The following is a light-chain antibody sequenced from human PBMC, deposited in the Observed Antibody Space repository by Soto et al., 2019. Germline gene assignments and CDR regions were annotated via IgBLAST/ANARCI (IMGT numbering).Light chain of an antibody. J-gene: IGLJ1*01. CDR3: SSYTSSSTPYV. CDR2: EVS. V-gene: IGLV2-14*01. CDR1: SSDVGGYNY. Sequence: QSALTQPASVSGSPGQSITISCTGTSSDVGGYNYVSWYQQHPGKAPKLMIYEVSNRPSGVSNRFSGSKSGNTASLTISWPQAEDEADYYCSSYTSSSTPYVFGTGTKLTVL.